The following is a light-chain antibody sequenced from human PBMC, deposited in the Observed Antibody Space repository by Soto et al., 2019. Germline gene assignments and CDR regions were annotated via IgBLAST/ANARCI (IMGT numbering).Light chain of an antibody. Sequence: DIQMTQAPSSLSASVGDRVTITCRARQDISTYLAWYQQKPGKVPKLLISAAYTLQSGVPPRFSGSGSGTDXXXTXXXLXPEDVATYYCQKYDNAPLTFGGGTKVEIK. CDR1: QDISTY. V-gene: IGKV1-27*01. CDR3: QKYDNAPLT. CDR2: AAY. J-gene: IGKJ4*01.